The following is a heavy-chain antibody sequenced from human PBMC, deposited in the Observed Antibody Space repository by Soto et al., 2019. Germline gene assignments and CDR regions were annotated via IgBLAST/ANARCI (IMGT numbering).Heavy chain of an antibody. CDR2: ISSSGSTI. J-gene: IGHJ6*03. Sequence: GGSLRLSCAASGFTFSDYYMSWIRQAPGKGLEWVSYISSSGSTIYYADSVKGRFTISRDNAKNSLYLQMNSLRAEDTAVYYCAREGPLEPAAILVYYYYYYMDVWGKGTTVTVSS. V-gene: IGHV3-11*01. CDR1: GFTFSDYY. CDR3: AREGPLEPAAILVYYYYYYMDV. D-gene: IGHD2-2*01.